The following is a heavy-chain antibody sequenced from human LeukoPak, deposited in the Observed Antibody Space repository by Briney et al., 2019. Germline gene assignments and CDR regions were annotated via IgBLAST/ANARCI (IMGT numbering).Heavy chain of an antibody. D-gene: IGHD6-25*01. V-gene: IGHV3-11*04. CDR2: ISRSGSTK. J-gene: IGHJ4*02. Sequence: PGGSLRLSCAASGFTFSDYNMRWIRQAPGKGLEWVSSISRSGSTKYYADSVKGRFSISRDNSKNTLYLQINSLRTEDTAVYFCAKEGRRLDSWGQGTLVTVSS. CDR3: AKEGRRLDS. CDR1: GFTFSDYN.